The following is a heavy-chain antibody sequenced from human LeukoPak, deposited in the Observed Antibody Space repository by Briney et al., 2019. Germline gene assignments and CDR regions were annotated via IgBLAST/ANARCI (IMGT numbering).Heavy chain of an antibody. D-gene: IGHD5-24*01. V-gene: IGHV1-18*01. Sequence: GASVKVSCKASGYAFTSYGISWVRQAPGQGLEWMGWISAYNGNTNYAQKLQGRVTMTTDTSTSTAYMELRSLRSDDTAVYYCARGPGRRDGYKPFDYWGQGTLVTVSS. CDR3: ARGPGRRDGYKPFDY. CDR2: ISAYNGNT. CDR1: GYAFTSYG. J-gene: IGHJ4*02.